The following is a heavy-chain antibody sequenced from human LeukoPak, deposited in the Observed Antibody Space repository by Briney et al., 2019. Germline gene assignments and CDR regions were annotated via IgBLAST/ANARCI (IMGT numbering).Heavy chain of an antibody. Sequence: GGSLRLSCAASGFTFSRSGIHWVRQAPGRGLEWVAVISYDERDEYYADSVKGRFTISRDNSKNTLYLQMNSLRAEVTAVYYCAKDSKGSGTYYDRYFDYWGQGTLVTVSS. D-gene: IGHD3-10*01. CDR1: GFTFSRSG. CDR3: AKDSKGSGTYYDRYFDY. CDR2: ISYDERDE. V-gene: IGHV3-30*18. J-gene: IGHJ4*02.